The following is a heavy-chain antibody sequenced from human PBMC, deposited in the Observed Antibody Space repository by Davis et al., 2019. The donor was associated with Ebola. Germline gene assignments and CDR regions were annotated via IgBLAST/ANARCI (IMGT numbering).Heavy chain of an antibody. V-gene: IGHV3-23*01. CDR3: ARGRWYGDYCMDV. Sequence: PGGSLRLSCAASGFTFSSYAMSWVRQAPGKGLEWVSAISGSGGSTYYADSVKGRFTISRDNSKNTLYLQMNSLRAEDTAVYYCARGRWYGDYCMDVWGQGTTVTVSS. CDR1: GFTFSSYA. J-gene: IGHJ6*02. D-gene: IGHD2-15*01. CDR2: ISGSGGST.